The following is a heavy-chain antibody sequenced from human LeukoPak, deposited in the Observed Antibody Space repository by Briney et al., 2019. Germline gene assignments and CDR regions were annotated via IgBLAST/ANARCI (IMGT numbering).Heavy chain of an antibody. CDR3: ARDQVLYSSGLYYYYGMDV. V-gene: IGHV3-48*02. CDR2: ISSSSSTI. J-gene: IGHJ6*02. Sequence: GGSLRLSCAASGFTLSNYNMNWVRQAPGKGLEWVSYISSSSSTIYYADSVKGRFTISRDNAKNSLYLQMNSLRDEDTAVYYCARDQVLYSSGLYYYYGMDVWGQGTTVTVSS. CDR1: GFTLSNYN. D-gene: IGHD5-18*01.